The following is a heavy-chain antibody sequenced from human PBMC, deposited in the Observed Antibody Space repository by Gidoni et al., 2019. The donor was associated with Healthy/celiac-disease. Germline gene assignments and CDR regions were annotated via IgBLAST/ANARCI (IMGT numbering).Heavy chain of an antibody. Sequence: QVQLLQSGAEVKKPGASVKVSCKFSGYPLTELSMHWVRQAPGKGLEWMGGFDPEDGETIYAQKCQGRVTMTEDTSTDTAYMELSSLRSEDTAVYYCATSSSSWDPRYGMDVWGQGTTVTVSS. J-gene: IGHJ6*02. CDR1: GYPLTELS. CDR3: ATSSSSWDPRYGMDV. CDR2: FDPEDGET. D-gene: IGHD6-13*01. V-gene: IGHV1-24*01.